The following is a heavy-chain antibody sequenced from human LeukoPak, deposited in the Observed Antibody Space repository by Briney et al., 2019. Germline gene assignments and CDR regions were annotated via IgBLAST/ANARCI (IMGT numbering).Heavy chain of an antibody. D-gene: IGHD3-10*02. Sequence: AGGSLRLSCAASGFTFSSYEMNWVRQAPGKGLEWVSYISSSGSTIYYADSVKGRFTISRDNAKNSLYLQMNSLRAEDTAVYYCAELGITRIGGVWGKGTTVTISS. CDR2: ISSSGSTI. J-gene: IGHJ6*04. V-gene: IGHV3-48*03. CDR1: GFTFSSYE. CDR3: AELGITRIGGV.